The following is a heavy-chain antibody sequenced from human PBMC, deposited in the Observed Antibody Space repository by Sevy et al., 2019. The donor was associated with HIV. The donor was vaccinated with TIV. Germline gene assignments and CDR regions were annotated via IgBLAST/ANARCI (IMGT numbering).Heavy chain of an antibody. J-gene: IGHJ4*02. CDR2: IWYDGSNK. CDR1: GFTFSSYG. CDR3: ASSLRGSSSLYDGDYYFDY. Sequence: GGSLRLSCAASGFTFSSYGMHWVRQAPGKGLEWVAVIWYDGSNKYYADSVKGRVTISRDNSKNTLYLQMNSLRAEDTAVYYCASSLRGSSSLYDGDYYFDYLCQGTLVTVSS. D-gene: IGHD6-13*01. V-gene: IGHV3-33*01.